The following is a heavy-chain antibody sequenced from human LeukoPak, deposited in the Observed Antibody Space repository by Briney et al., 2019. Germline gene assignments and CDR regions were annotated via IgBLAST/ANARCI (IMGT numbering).Heavy chain of an antibody. Sequence: GGSLRLSCAASGFSFSNFAMSWVRQPPGKGLEWISGLRDTGTSTYYADSVKGRFTISRDNSKNTLYLQMNSLRAEDTAMYFCAKDYRVDILTAKHNWFDSWGQGTLVTVSS. CDR1: GFSFSNFA. D-gene: IGHD3-9*01. J-gene: IGHJ5*01. V-gene: IGHV3-23*01. CDR3: AKDYRVDILTAKHNWFDS. CDR2: LRDTGTST.